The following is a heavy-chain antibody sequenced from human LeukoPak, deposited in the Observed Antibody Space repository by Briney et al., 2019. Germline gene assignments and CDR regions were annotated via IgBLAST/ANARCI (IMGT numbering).Heavy chain of an antibody. V-gene: IGHV1-46*01. D-gene: IGHD3-3*01. CDR1: GYTFTNYY. CDR2: INPSGGST. Sequence: ASVKVSFKASGYTFTNYYMHWVRQAPGQGREGMGIINPSGGSTIYAQKFQGRITMTRDTSTSTVYMELSSLRSEDTAVYYCARSKTIFGVVMPGDPFSGSRDWGQGTLVTVSS. J-gene: IGHJ4*02. CDR3: ARSKTIFGVVMPGDPFSGSRD.